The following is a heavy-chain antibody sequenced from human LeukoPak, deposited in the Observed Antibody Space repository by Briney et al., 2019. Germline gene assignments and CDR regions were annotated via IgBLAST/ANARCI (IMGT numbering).Heavy chain of an antibody. J-gene: IGHJ6*03. CDR2: ISGSGGST. D-gene: IGHD3-22*01. CDR3: AKVIPDYYDSSGYYFPYYYYMDV. Sequence: GGSLRLSCAASGFTFSSYAMSWVRQAPGKGLEWVSAISGSGGSTYYADSVKGRFTISRDNSKNTLYPQMNSLRAEDTAVYYCAKVIPDYYDSSGYYFPYYYYMDVWGKGTTVTVSS. V-gene: IGHV3-23*01. CDR1: GFTFSSYA.